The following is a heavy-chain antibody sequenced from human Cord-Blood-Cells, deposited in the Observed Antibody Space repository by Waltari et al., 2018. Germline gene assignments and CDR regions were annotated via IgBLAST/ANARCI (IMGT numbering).Heavy chain of an antibody. Sequence: VQLVASGGGLIQPGGSLRRYCAAPGFTVRSHYMGWVCPGPGKGLEWVSVIYSGGSTYYADSVKGRFNISRDNSKNTLYLQMNSLRAEDTAVYYCARGGYCTNGVCFDYWGQGTLVTVSS. CDR2: IYSGGST. D-gene: IGHD2-8*01. CDR1: GFTVRSHY. V-gene: IGHV3-53*01. CDR3: ARGGYCTNGVCFDY. J-gene: IGHJ4*02.